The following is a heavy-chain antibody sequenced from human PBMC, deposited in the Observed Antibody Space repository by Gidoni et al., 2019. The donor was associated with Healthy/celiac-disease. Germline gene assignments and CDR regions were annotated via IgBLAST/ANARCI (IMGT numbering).Heavy chain of an antibody. CDR2: IYYSGST. J-gene: IGHJ4*02. CDR3: ASDFRV. V-gene: IGHV4-39*01. Sequence: QLQLQESGTGLVKPSETLSHTCTGSGGSISRSSYYWGWIRQPPGKGLEWIGSIYYSGSTYYNPSLKSRVTISVDTSKNQFSLKLSSVTAADTAVYYCASDFRVWGQGTLVTVSS. CDR1: GGSISRSSYY.